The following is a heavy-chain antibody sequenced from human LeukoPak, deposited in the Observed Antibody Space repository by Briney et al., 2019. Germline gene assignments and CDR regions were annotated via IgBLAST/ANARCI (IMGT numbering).Heavy chain of an antibody. J-gene: IGHJ4*02. D-gene: IGHD1-7*01. V-gene: IGHV3-30*04. Sequence: GRSLRLSCAASGFTFSNYAMNWARQAPGKGLEWVAVISYDGNKKYYADSVKGRFTISRDNSKNTLNLQMNSLRAEDTAVYYCARWKSLKGTFDYWGQGTLVTVSS. CDR3: ARWKSLKGTFDY. CDR1: GFTFSNYA. CDR2: ISYDGNKK.